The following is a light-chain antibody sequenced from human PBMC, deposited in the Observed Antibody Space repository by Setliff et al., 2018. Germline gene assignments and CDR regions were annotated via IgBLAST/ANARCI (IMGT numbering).Light chain of an antibody. CDR3: CSYTGGSAFA. J-gene: IGLJ1*01. V-gene: IGLV2-23*02. CDR1: SRDVGYYNL. Sequence: QSALAQPASVSGSPGQSITISCTGTSRDVGYYNLVSWYQQHPGKAPKVILYDFKTRPSGVSDRFSGSKSGNTASLTISGLQAEDEADYYCCSYTGGSAFAFGTGTRSPS. CDR2: DFK.